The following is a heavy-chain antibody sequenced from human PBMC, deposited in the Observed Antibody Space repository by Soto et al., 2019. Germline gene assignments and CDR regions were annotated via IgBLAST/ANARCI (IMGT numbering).Heavy chain of an antibody. CDR3: ARISGGPIC. J-gene: IGHJ4*02. V-gene: IGHV4-4*07. Sequence: SETLSLTCSVSGDSISGYYWNWFRQPAGKRLEWIGRIHTAGGTNYNSSLKSRVTMSVDTSKNQLSLKLTSVTAADTAVYYRARISGGPICWGQGTLVTVSS. CDR1: GDSISGYY. CDR2: IHTAGGT.